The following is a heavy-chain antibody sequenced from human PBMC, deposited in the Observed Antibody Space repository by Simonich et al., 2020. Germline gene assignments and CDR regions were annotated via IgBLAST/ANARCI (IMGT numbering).Heavy chain of an antibody. CDR3: ARVGYSNYYYYGMDV. Sequence: QVQLQESGPGLVKPSETLSLTCAVSGYSISSGYYWGWIRQPPGKGLEWIGSIYHSGRTYYNPPLKSRVTISLDTSKNQFSLKLSSVTAADTAVYYCARVGYSNYYYYGMDVWGQGTTVTVSS. CDR1: GYSISSGYY. D-gene: IGHD6-13*01. V-gene: IGHV4-38-2*01. CDR2: IYHSGRT. J-gene: IGHJ6*02.